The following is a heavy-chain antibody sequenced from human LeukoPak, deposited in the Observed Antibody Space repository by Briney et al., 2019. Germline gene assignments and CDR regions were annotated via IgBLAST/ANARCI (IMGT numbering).Heavy chain of an antibody. J-gene: IGHJ4*02. V-gene: IGHV4-31*03. Sequence: PSETLSLTCTVSGGSISSGGYYWSWIRQHPGKGLEWIGYIYYSGSTYYNPSLKSRVTISVDTSKNQFSLKLSSVTAADTAVYYCARVPIGYYLHFDYWGQGTLVTVSS. CDR3: ARVPIGYYLHFDY. CDR2: IYYSGST. D-gene: IGHD3-22*01. CDR1: GGSISSGGYY.